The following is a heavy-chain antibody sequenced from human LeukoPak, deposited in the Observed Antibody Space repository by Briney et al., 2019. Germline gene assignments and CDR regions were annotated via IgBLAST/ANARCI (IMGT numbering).Heavy chain of an antibody. CDR3: ARGNYYGSGCDF. Sequence: GGSLRLSCAASGFTFSNYGMHWVRQAPGKGLEWVAFIYYHGNNKNYADFVKGRFTISRDNSKNALFLQMNSLRAEDTAVYYCARGNYYGSGCDFWGQGSLVTVSS. J-gene: IGHJ4*02. CDR2: IYYHGNNK. V-gene: IGHV3-30*02. D-gene: IGHD3-10*01. CDR1: GFTFSNYG.